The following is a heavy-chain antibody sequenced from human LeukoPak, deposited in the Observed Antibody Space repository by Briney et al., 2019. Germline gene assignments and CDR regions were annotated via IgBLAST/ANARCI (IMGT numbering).Heavy chain of an antibody. CDR3: ARGGYYDSSGYFYPHHGAFDI. V-gene: IGHV3-30-3*01. CDR1: GFTFSSYA. CDR2: ISYDGSNK. J-gene: IGHJ3*02. Sequence: GGSLRLSCAASGFTFSSYAMHWVRQAPGKGLEWVAVISYDGSNKYYADSVKGRFTISRDNSKNTLYLQMNSLRAEDTAVYYCARGGYYDSSGYFYPHHGAFDIWGQGTMVTVSS. D-gene: IGHD3-22*01.